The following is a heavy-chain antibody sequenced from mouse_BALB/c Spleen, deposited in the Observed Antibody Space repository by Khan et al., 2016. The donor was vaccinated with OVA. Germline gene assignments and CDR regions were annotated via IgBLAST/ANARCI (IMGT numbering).Heavy chain of an antibody. D-gene: IGHD1-1*01. CDR3: ARGNYYGSSSWFGY. Sequence: QVQLQQSGAELMKPGASVKISCKATGYTFSSYWIEWVKQRAGHGLEWIGEILPGSGRNNYNEKFKGKATFTADTSSNTAYMQLSSLTSEDSAVYYCARGNYYGSSSWFGYWGQGTLVTVSA. J-gene: IGHJ3*01. V-gene: IGHV1-9*01. CDR1: GYTFSSYW. CDR2: ILPGSGRN.